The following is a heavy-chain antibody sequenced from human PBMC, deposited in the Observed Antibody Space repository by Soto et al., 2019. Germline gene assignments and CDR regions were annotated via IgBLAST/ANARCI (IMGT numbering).Heavy chain of an antibody. CDR1: GLTITAYA. Sequence: GGSLRLSCTASGLTITAYAMHWVRQAPGKGLEGVSVISYDGTNKHYADSVKGRFTISRDNSKNTLYLEMNSPRAEATAWYFFASASYGLDYWGQGTLVTVSS. CDR3: ASASYGLDY. V-gene: IGHV3-30-3*01. CDR2: ISYDGTNK. J-gene: IGHJ4*02. D-gene: IGHD3-16*01.